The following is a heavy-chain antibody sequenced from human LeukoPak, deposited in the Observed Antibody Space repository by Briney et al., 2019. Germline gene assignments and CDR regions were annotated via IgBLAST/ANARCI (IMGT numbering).Heavy chain of an antibody. Sequence: PGGSLRLSCTVSGFTLSSYEMTWFRQAPGKGLELVSSIGYGGADSHYADSVKGRFTISRDNSKNTLYLQLSSLRADDTAVYYCAKSRVGHYYDSSGYYYNWGQGTLVTVSS. CDR2: IGYGGADS. J-gene: IGHJ4*02. V-gene: IGHV3-23*01. D-gene: IGHD3-22*01. CDR3: AKSRVGHYYDSSGYYYN. CDR1: GFTLSSYE.